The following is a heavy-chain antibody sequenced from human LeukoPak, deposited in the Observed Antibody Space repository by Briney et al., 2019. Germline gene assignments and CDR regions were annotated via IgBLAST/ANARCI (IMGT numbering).Heavy chain of an antibody. CDR3: AREVTMVRGVTNWFDP. J-gene: IGHJ5*02. V-gene: IGHV1-46*01. Sequence: ASVKVSCKASGYTFTGYYMHWVRQAPGQGLEWMGIINPSGGSTSYAQKFQGRVTMTRDTSTSTVYMELSSLRSEDTAVYYCAREVTMVRGVTNWFDPWGQGTLVTVSS. CDR2: INPSGGST. CDR1: GYTFTGYY. D-gene: IGHD3-10*01.